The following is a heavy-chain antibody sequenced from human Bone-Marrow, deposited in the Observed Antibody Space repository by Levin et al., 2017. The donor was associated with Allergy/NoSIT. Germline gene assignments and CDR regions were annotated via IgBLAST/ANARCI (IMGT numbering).Heavy chain of an antibody. J-gene: IGHJ6*02. V-gene: IGHV3-30*18. CDR3: AKGGPSGLDV. D-gene: IGHD3-16*01. CDR2: ISSDGSSR. Sequence: SCAASGFTFNTYLMHWVRQAPGKGLQWVARISSDGSSRYYADSVKGRFTVSRDNSKNTLYLQMNSLTTEDTAVYYCAKGGPSGLDVWGQGTTVTVSS. CDR1: GFTFNTYL.